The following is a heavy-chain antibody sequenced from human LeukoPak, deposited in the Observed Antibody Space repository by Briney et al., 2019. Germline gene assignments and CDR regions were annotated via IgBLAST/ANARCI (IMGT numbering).Heavy chain of an antibody. J-gene: IGHJ3*02. CDR2: ISTSSSNR. CDR1: GFTFSRCN. CDR3: AGDLGGNDAFDI. V-gene: IGHV3-48*02. D-gene: IGHD4-23*01. Sequence: GGSLRLSCAASGFTFSRCNMNWVRQAPGKGLEWLSYISTSSSNRYYAGSVKGRFTISRDNAKESLYLQLDSLRDEDTAVYYCAGDLGGNDAFDIWGQGTMVIVSS.